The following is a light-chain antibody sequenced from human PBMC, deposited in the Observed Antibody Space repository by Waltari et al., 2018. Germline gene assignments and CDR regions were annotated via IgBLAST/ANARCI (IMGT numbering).Light chain of an antibody. CDR1: LSIGRY. Sequence: EVVLTQSPGTLSLSPGETATLSCRASLSIGRYLVWYQQKSGQAPRLLIYGASTRATGIPDRFSGSGSGTDFSLTISRLEAEDFAVYYCQNHERLPATFGQGTKVEMK. CDR3: QNHERLPAT. J-gene: IGKJ1*01. V-gene: IGKV3-20*01. CDR2: GAS.